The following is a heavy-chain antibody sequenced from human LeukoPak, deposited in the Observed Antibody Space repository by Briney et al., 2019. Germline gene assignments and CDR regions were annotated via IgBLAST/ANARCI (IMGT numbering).Heavy chain of an antibody. D-gene: IGHD4-17*01. CDR3: ARDYGDAFDV. CDR2: INSDGSST. V-gene: IGHV3-74*01. J-gene: IGHJ3*01. Sequence: GGSLRLSCAASGFTFTSYWMSWVRQAPGKGLVWVSLINSDGSSTNYADSVKGRFTIYRDNAKNTLYLQMNSLRAEDTAVYYCARDYGDAFDVWGQGTMVTVSS. CDR1: GFTFTSYW.